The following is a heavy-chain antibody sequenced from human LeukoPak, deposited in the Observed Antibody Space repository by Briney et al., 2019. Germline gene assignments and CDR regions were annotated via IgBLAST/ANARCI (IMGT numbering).Heavy chain of an antibody. V-gene: IGHV4-31*03. CDR2: IYYSGST. CDR1: GGSISSGGYS. D-gene: IGHD6-19*01. J-gene: IGHJ4*02. Sequence: SQTLSLTCTVSGGSISSGGYSWSWIRQHPGRGLEWIRYIYYSGSTYYNPSLKSRVTISVDTSKNQFSLKLSSVTAADTAVYYCARVVWYSSGPTQTYYFDYWGQGTLVTVSS. CDR3: ARVVWYSSGPTQTYYFDY.